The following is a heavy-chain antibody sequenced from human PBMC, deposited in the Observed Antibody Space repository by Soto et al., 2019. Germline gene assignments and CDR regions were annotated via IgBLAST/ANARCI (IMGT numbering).Heavy chain of an antibody. CDR1: GGSISSGDYY. CDR2: SYSSGST. J-gene: IGHJ5*02. D-gene: IGHD2-2*02. V-gene: IGHV4-30-4*01. Sequence: QVQLQESGPGLVKPSQTLSLTCTVSGGSISSGDYYWSWIRQPPGKGLEWIGYSYSSGSTYYNPSLKSRVSISIDTSKNQFSLRRSSVTAADTAVYYCAREREPAALHHTWFDPWGKGTLVTVSS. CDR3: AREREPAALHHTWFDP.